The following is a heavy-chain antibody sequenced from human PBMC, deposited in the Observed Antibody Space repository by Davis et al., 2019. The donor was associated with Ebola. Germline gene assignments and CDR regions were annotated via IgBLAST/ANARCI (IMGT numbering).Heavy chain of an antibody. CDR1: GFTFSVHT. D-gene: IGHD1-26*01. Sequence: PGGSLRLSCSASGFTFSVHTMHWVRQAPGKGLEYVSVISSSGKTYYADSVKGRFTISRDNSQNNVYLQMTSLRVEDTAVYHCVKEGTTTIWVDSDNWGQGTLVTVAS. CDR3: VKEGTTTIWVDSDN. J-gene: IGHJ4*02. CDR2: ISSSGKT. V-gene: IGHV3-64D*08.